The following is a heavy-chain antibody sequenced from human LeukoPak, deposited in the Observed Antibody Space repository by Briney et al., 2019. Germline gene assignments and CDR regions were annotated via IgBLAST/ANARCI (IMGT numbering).Heavy chain of an antibody. CDR3: GRNFVSDFYFDV. CDR1: GASLRGDY. Sequence: PSQTLSLTCAVYGASLRGDYWSWSRQSPEKGPEWSGEISHEVDSIYNPSLTSRLTLSVDMSKNQFSLNLRSVTAADTADCARGRNFVSDFYFDVWGKGTTVIVSS. CDR2: ISHEVDS. V-gene: IGHV4-34*01. D-gene: IGHD1-7*01. J-gene: IGHJ6*03.